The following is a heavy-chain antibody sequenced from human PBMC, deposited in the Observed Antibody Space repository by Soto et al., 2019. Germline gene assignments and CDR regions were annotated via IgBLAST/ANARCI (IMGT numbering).Heavy chain of an antibody. Sequence: PGGSLRLSCAASGFTFFTYWMHWVRQAPGKGLVCVSHTSDDGSNTNYADSVKGRFTIFRDNAKNTLYLQMNSLRAEDTGVYYCASAYSAYSPLGYWGQGTLVTVSS. CDR1: GFTFFTYW. V-gene: IGHV3-74*01. CDR3: ASAYSAYSPLGY. J-gene: IGHJ4*02. CDR2: TSDDGSNT. D-gene: IGHD5-12*01.